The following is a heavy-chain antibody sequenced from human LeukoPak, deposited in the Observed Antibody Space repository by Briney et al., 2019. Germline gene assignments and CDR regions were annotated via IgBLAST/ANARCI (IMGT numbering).Heavy chain of an antibody. D-gene: IGHD5-18*01. CDR1: GYTFTSYY. Sequence: GASVKVSCKASGYTFTSYYMHWVRQAPGQGLEWMGIINPSGGSTSYAQKFQGRVTMTRDTSTSTAYMELRSLRSDDTAVYYCARCPHPTAMVDPYDAFDIWGQGTMVTVSS. J-gene: IGHJ3*02. CDR3: ARCPHPTAMVDPYDAFDI. V-gene: IGHV1-46*01. CDR2: INPSGGST.